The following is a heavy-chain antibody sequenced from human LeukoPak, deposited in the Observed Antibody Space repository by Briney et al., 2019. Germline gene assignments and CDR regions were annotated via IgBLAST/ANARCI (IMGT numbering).Heavy chain of an antibody. V-gene: IGHV4-39*07. CDR2: IYYSGST. D-gene: IGHD6-19*01. CDR3: ARDRYGSGWQPPYYYYYMDV. Sequence: SETLSLTCTVSGGSISSSSYYWGWIRQPPGKGLEWIGSIYYSGSTYYNPSLKSRVTISVDTSKNQFSLKLSSVTAADTAVYYCARDRYGSGWQPPYYYYYMDVWGKGTTVTVSS. J-gene: IGHJ6*03. CDR1: GGSISSSSYY.